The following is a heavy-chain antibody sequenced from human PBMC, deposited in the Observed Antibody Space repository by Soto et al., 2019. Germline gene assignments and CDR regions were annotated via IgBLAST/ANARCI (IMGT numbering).Heavy chain of an antibody. D-gene: IGHD5-18*01. V-gene: IGHV4-34*01. Sequence: SETLSLTCAVYGGSFSGYYWSWIRQPPGKGLEWIGEINHSGSTNYNPSLKSRVTISVDTSKNQFSLKLSSVTAADTAVYYCARGGRYSYGFLFAFDIWGQGTMVTVSS. CDR1: GGSFSGYY. J-gene: IGHJ3*02. CDR2: INHSGST. CDR3: ARGGRYSYGFLFAFDI.